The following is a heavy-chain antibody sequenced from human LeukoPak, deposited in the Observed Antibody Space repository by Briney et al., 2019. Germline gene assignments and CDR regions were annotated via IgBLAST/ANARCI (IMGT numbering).Heavy chain of an antibody. V-gene: IGHV5-51*01. D-gene: IGHD3-10*01. J-gene: IGHJ4*02. CDR1: GYTFSTYW. CDR3: ARLGPRNTILIGEFDY. Sequence: GESLKISCQTSGYTFSTYWIGWVRQLPGKGLEWMGIIYPRDSDAKYSPSFQGQVIISADKSIKTAYLQWSSLQTSDTAMYYCARLGPRNTILIGEFDYWGQGTLVTVSS. CDR2: IYPRDSDA.